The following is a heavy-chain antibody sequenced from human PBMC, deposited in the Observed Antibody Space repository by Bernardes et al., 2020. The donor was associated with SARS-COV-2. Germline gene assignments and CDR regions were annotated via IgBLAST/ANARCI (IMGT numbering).Heavy chain of an antibody. CDR2: VFYSGST. V-gene: IGHV4-31*03. CDR3: ARFRNWYFDL. CDR1: GGSINSAGSY. J-gene: IGHJ2*01. Sequence: SEPLSLTCTVSGGSINSAGSYWCWMRQHPGKGLEWIGYVFYSGSTFYNPSLKSRVAMSLDTSENHFSLKLSSVTAADTAVYYCARFRNWYFDLWGRGALVTVSS.